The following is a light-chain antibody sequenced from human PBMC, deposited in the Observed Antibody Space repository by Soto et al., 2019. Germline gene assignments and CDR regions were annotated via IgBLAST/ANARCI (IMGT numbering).Light chain of an antibody. CDR2: EVN. V-gene: IGLV2-14*01. Sequence: LTQPASVSGSPRQSITISCTGASSDVGGYTYVSWYQQHPGKAPKLMIYEVNNRPSGVSNRFSGSKSGNTASLTISGLQAEDEADYYCSSYTSSSTLYVFGTGTKVTVL. J-gene: IGLJ1*01. CDR3: SSYTSSSTLYV. CDR1: SSDVGGYTY.